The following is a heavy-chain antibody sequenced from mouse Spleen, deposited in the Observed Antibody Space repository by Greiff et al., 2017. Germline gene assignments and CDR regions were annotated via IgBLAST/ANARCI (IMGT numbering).Heavy chain of an antibody. D-gene: IGHD1-1*01. Sequence: EVQLVESGGGLVKPGGSLKLSCAASGFTFSDYGMHWVRQAPEKGLEWVAYISSGSSTIYYADTVKGRFTISRDNAKNTLFLQMTSLRSEDTAMYYCARNYYNYGSSYFDYWGQGTTLTVSS. J-gene: IGHJ2*01. CDR1: GFTFSDYG. V-gene: IGHV5-17*01. CDR3: ARNYYNYGSSYFDY. CDR2: ISSGSSTI.